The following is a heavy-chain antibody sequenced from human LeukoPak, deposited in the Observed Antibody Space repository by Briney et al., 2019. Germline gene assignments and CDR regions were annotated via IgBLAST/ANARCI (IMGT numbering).Heavy chain of an antibody. Sequence: GGSLRLSCTASGFTFGDYAMSWVRQAPGKGLEWVGFIRSKAYGGTTEYAASVKGRFTISRDDSKSIAYPQMNSLKTEDTAVYYCTRDLTYYYDSSGYYFAAAFDIWGQGTMVTVSS. J-gene: IGHJ3*02. V-gene: IGHV3-49*04. D-gene: IGHD3-22*01. CDR3: TRDLTYYYDSSGYYFAAAFDI. CDR1: GFTFGDYA. CDR2: IRSKAYGGTT.